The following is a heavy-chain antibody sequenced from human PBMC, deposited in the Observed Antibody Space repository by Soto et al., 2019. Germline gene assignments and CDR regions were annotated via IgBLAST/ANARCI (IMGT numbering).Heavy chain of an antibody. V-gene: IGHV1-69*02. Sequence: GASVKVSCKASGGTFSFYTINWVRQAPGLGLEWMGRVNPILSISNYAQKFQGRVTITADKSTSTAYMELSSLRSEDTAVYYCAMEYCSSTSCYRDYWGQGTLVTVS. D-gene: IGHD2-2*02. J-gene: IGHJ4*02. CDR2: VNPILSIS. CDR3: AMEYCSSTSCYRDY. CDR1: GGTFSFYT.